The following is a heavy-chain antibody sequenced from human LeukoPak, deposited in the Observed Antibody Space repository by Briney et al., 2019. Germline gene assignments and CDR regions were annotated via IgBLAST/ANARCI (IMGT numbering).Heavy chain of an antibody. D-gene: IGHD4-11*01. V-gene: IGHV4-39*01. CDR1: AGSISSSSGYY. Sequence: SETLSLTCTVSAGSISSSSGYYWGWIRQPPGKGLEWIGSIYNSGSTYYNPSLESRVTISADTPKNQFSLKLSSVTAADTAVYYCASNYAIRTFDYWGQGTLVTVSS. CDR2: IYNSGST. J-gene: IGHJ4*02. CDR3: ASNYAIRTFDY.